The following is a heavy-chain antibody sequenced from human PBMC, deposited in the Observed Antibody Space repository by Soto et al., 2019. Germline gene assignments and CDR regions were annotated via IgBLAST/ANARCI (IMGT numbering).Heavy chain of an antibody. Sequence: QVQLVESGGGVVQPGRSLRLSCAASGFTFSSYGMQWVRQAPGKGLEWVAIISYDGSNKYYADSVKGRFTISRDNSKNTLYLQLNSLRAEDTAVYYCAKDQGSGENGVDYWGQGTLVTVSS. J-gene: IGHJ4*02. CDR2: ISYDGSNK. CDR1: GFTFSSYG. V-gene: IGHV3-30*18. CDR3: AKDQGSGENGVDY. D-gene: IGHD6-25*01.